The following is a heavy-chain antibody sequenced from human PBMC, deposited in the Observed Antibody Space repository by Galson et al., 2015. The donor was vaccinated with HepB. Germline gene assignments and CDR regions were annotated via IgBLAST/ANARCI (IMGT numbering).Heavy chain of an antibody. Sequence: CAISGDSVSSNSAAWNWIRQSPSRGLEWLGRTYYRSKWYNDYAVSVKGRITINPDTSKNQFSLQLNSVTPEDTAVYYCARDLYSSSWFGWFDPWGQGTLVTVSS. D-gene: IGHD6-13*01. CDR3: ARDLYSSSWFGWFDP. CDR1: GDSVSSNSAA. CDR2: TYYRSKWYN. J-gene: IGHJ5*02. V-gene: IGHV6-1*01.